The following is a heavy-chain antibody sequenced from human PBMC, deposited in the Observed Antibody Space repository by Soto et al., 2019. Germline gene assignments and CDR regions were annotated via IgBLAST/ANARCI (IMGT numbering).Heavy chain of an antibody. CDR3: ASEAYYDMGV. J-gene: IGHJ6*02. CDR1: GFTFSTYW. CDR2: INSDGSTT. V-gene: IGHV3-74*01. Sequence: EVQLVESGGGLVQPGGSLRLSCAASGFTFSTYWMHWVRQAPGKGLVWVSRINSDGSTTNYADSVKGRFTISRDNAKNTLYLQRTSLRAEDTAVYYCASEAYYDMGVWGQGTTVTVSS.